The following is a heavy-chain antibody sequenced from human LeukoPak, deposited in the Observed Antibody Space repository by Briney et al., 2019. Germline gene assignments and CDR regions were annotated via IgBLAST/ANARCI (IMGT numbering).Heavy chain of an antibody. J-gene: IGHJ4*02. CDR3: ARSRCGGDCYLPTDLGTFDY. V-gene: IGHV1-2*02. CDR2: INPNSGGT. Sequence: ASVKVSCKASGYTFTGYYMHWVRQAPGQGPEWMGWINPNSGGTNYAQKFQGRVTMTRDTSISTAYMELSRLRSDDTAVYYCARSRCGGDCYLPTDLGTFDYWGQGTLVTVSS. D-gene: IGHD2-21*02. CDR1: GYTFTGYY.